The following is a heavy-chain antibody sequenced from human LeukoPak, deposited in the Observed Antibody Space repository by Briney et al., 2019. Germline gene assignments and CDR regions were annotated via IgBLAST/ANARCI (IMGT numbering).Heavy chain of an antibody. CDR3: VRVTYSSRYNWFDP. CDR2: IYTSGST. Sequence: SETLSLTCTVSGGSISGYYWNWIRQPAGKGLEWIGRIYTSGSTNYNPSLKGRVTMSVDTSKNQYSLKVRSVTAADTAVYYCVRVTYSSRYNWFDPWGQGTLVTVSS. V-gene: IGHV4-4*07. CDR1: GGSISGYY. D-gene: IGHD6-19*01. J-gene: IGHJ5*02.